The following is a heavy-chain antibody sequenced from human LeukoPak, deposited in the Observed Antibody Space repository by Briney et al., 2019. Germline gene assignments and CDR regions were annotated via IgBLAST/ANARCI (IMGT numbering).Heavy chain of an antibody. CDR3: AGSYYPRGYYYYMDV. Sequence: ETLSLTCTVSGYSISSGYYWGWIRQPPGKGLEWVSSISSSSSYIYYADSVKGRFTISRDNAKNSLYLQMNSLRAEDTAVYYCAGSYYPRGYYYYMDVWGKGTTVTISS. CDR1: GYSISSGYY. J-gene: IGHJ6*03. D-gene: IGHD3-10*01. CDR2: ISSSSSYI. V-gene: IGHV3-21*01.